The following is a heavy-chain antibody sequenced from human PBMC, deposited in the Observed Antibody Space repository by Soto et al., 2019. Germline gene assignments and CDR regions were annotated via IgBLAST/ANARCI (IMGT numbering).Heavy chain of an antibody. CDR1: GFTFSSYG. V-gene: IGHV3-30*18. CDR3: AKVGGWDYDFWSGPRFDP. Sequence: GGSLRLSCAASGFTFSSYGMHWVRQAPGKGLEWVAVISYDGSNKYYADSVKGRFTISRDNSKNTLYLQMNSLRAEDTAVYYCAKVGGWDYDFWSGPRFDPWGQGTLVTVSS. J-gene: IGHJ5*02. CDR2: ISYDGSNK. D-gene: IGHD3-3*01.